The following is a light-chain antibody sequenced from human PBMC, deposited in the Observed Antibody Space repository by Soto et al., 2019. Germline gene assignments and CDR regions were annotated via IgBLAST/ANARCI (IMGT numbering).Light chain of an antibody. J-gene: IGKJ1*01. V-gene: IGKV1-5*01. CDR3: QQSYSTPWT. CDR1: QSISSW. Sequence: DLPMTQSPSTLSASVGDRVTITCRASQSISSWLAWYQQKPGKAPKLLIDDASTLGSGVPSRFSGSGSGTEFTLTISSLQPDDFSTYYCQQSYSTPWTFGQGTKVEIK. CDR2: DAS.